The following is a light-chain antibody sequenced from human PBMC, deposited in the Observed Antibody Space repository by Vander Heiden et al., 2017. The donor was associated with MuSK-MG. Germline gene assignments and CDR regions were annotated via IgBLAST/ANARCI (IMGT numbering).Light chain of an antibody. V-gene: IGKV3-15*01. CDR3: QQDNEWPLT. J-gene: IGKJ4*01. CDR1: QSVSSN. Sequence: EIVMTQSPATLSVSPGERATLSCRASQSVSSNLAWYQQKPGQAPGLLIYDASTSATGIPARFSGSASATEFTLTISMLHAEDFAVYCCQQDNEWPLTLGGGTKVEIK. CDR2: DAS.